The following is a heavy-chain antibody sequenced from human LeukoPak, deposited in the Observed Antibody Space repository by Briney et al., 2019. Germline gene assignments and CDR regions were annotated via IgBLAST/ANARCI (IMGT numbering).Heavy chain of an antibody. CDR3: AKGLGSSSWFSFDY. CDR1: GFTFSTYD. CDR2: ISSSSTYI. J-gene: IGHJ4*02. V-gene: IGHV3-21*04. D-gene: IGHD6-13*01. Sequence: GGSLRLSCAASGFTFSTYDMNWVRQAPGKGLEWVSSISSSSTYIYYADSVKGRFTISRDNAKNSLYLQMNSLRAEDMALYYCAKGLGSSSWFSFDYWGQGTLVTVSS.